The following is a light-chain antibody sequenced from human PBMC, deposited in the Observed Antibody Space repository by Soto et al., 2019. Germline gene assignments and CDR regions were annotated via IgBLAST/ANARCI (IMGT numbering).Light chain of an antibody. J-gene: IGKJ2*03. CDR3: QQYNVFYS. Sequence: QMTQSPPTLSASVGDRVTITCRASQSMNRWLAWYQQKPGKPPKLLIYDASSLESGVPSRFSGSGSGTEFTLTISSLQPDDFATYYCQQYNVFYSFGQGTKLEIK. CDR2: DAS. V-gene: IGKV1-5*01. CDR1: QSMNRW.